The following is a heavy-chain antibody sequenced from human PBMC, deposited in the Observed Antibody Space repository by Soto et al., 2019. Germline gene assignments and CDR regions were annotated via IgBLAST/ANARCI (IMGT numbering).Heavy chain of an antibody. D-gene: IGHD6-13*01. CDR2: IWYDGSNK. Sequence: QVQLVESGGGVVQPGRSLRLSCAASGFTFSNYGMHWVRQAPGKGLEWVAVIWYDGSNKYYADSVKGRFTISRDNSKNKLYVPMDSLRAEDTAVYYCARAAAGNSPFDYWGQGTLVTVSS. CDR1: GFTFSNYG. CDR3: ARAAAGNSPFDY. V-gene: IGHV3-33*01. J-gene: IGHJ4*02.